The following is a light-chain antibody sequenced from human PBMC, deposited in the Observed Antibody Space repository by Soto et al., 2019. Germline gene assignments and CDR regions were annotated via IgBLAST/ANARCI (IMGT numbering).Light chain of an antibody. J-gene: IGLJ1*01. CDR2: GNS. CDR3: QSYDSSLSGYV. V-gene: IGLV1-40*01. CDR1: SSNIGAGYD. Sequence: QSVLTQPPSVSGAPGQRVTISCTGSSSNIGAGYDVHWYQQLPGTAPKLLIYGNSNRPSGVPDRFSDSKSGTSASLAITGLQAEDEADYSCQSYDSSLSGYVFGTGTKVTVL.